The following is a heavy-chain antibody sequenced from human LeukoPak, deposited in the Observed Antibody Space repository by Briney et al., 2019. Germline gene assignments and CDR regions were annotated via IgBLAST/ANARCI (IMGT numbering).Heavy chain of an antibody. D-gene: IGHD6-13*01. J-gene: IGHJ4*02. Sequence: ASVKVSCKASGYTFTSYYMHWVRQAPGLGLEWMGIINPSAGSTNYAQKFQGRVTMTRDTSTSTVYMELSSLRSEDTAVYYCARTLGAAAFARAFDYWGQGTLVTVSS. CDR1: GYTFTSYY. V-gene: IGHV1-46*01. CDR3: ARTLGAAAFARAFDY. CDR2: INPSAGST.